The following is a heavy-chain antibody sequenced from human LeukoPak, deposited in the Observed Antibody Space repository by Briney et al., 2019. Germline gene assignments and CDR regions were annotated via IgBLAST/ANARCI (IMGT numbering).Heavy chain of an antibody. CDR2: ISGSGGST. D-gene: IGHD3-10*01. CDR3: AKDFVLLWFGEEPYYMDV. V-gene: IGHV3-23*01. J-gene: IGHJ6*03. CDR1: GFTFSSYA. Sequence: QPGGSLRLSCAASGFTFSSYAMSWVRQAPGKGLEWVSAISGSGGSTYYADSVKGRFTISRDNSKNTLYLQMNSLRAEDTAVYYCAKDFVLLWFGEEPYYMDVWGKGTTVTISS.